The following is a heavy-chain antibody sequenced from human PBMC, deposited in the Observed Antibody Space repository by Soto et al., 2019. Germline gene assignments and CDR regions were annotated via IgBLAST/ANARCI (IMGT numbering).Heavy chain of an antibody. CDR1: GYTFTGYY. CDR3: AREPMVRAAHGFDI. V-gene: IGHV1-2*02. Sequence: ASVKVSCKASGYTFTGYYVHWVRQAPGQGLEWMEWINPNSVGTNYAQKFQGRVTMTRDTSISTAYMELSRLRSDDTAVYYCAREPMVRAAHGFDIWGQGTMVTVSS. J-gene: IGHJ3*02. D-gene: IGHD3-10*01. CDR2: INPNSVGT.